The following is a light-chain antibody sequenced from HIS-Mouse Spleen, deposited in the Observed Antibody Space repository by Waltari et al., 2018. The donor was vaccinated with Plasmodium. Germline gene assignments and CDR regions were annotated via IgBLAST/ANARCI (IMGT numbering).Light chain of an antibody. Sequence: QAVLTQPSSLSASPGASASLTCTLRSDINVGTYRRYWYQQNPGSPPQYPLRYKSDSDKQQGSGVPSRFSGSKDASANAGILLISGLQSEDEADYYCMIWHSSAWVFGGGTKLTVL. CDR2: YKSDSDK. V-gene: IGLV5-45*03. J-gene: IGLJ3*02. CDR3: MIWHSSAWV. CDR1: SDINVGTYR.